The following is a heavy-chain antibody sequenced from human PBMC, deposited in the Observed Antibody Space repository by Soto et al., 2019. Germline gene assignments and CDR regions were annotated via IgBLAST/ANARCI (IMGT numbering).Heavy chain of an antibody. CDR1: GGSISSGGYY. J-gene: IGHJ4*02. Sequence: SETLSLTCTVSGGSISSGGYYWSWIRQHPGKGLEGIGYIYYSGSTYYNPSLKSRVTISVDTSKNQFSLKLSSVTAADTAVYYCARRGEGYSYGYYDYWGQGTLVTVSS. D-gene: IGHD5-18*01. V-gene: IGHV4-31*03. CDR2: IYYSGST. CDR3: ARRGEGYSYGYYDY.